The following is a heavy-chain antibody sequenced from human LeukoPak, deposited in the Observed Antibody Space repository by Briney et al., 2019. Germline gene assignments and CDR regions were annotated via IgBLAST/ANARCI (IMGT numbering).Heavy chain of an antibody. Sequence: SETLSLTCTVSGGSVSSGSYYWSWIRQPSGKGLEWIGYIYYSGSTNYNPSLKSRVTISVDTSKNQFSLKLSSVTAADTAVYYCARGFIVATLGPFDYWGQGTLVTVSS. V-gene: IGHV4-61*01. CDR3: ARGFIVATLGPFDY. CDR1: GGSVSSGSYY. J-gene: IGHJ4*02. D-gene: IGHD5-12*01. CDR2: IYYSGST.